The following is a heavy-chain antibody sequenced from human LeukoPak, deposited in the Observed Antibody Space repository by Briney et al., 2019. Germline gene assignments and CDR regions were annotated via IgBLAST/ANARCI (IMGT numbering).Heavy chain of an antibody. V-gene: IGHV4-31*03. J-gene: IGHJ6*02. CDR2: IYYSGST. Sequence: TLSLTCTVSGGSISSGGYYWSWIRQHPGKGLEWIGYIYYSGSTYYNPSLKSRVTMSVDTSKNQFSLKLSSVTAADTAVHYCARAPRPYYYYYGMDVWGQGTTVTVSS. CDR3: ARAPRPYYYYYGMDV. CDR1: GGSISSGGYY.